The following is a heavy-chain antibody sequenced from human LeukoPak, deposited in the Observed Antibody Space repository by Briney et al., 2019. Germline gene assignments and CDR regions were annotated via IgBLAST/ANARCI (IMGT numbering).Heavy chain of an antibody. CDR1: GYRFSNYW. J-gene: IGHJ3*02. D-gene: IGHD3-22*01. V-gene: IGHV5-51*01. CDR3: ARRRDYDSGGYYRGDAFDI. Sequence: GESLKISCKGSGYRFSNYWIAWVRQMPGKGLEWMGIVYPGVIDIKYSPSLQGQVTISADWSISTAYLQWSSLKTSDTAMYYCARRRDYDSGGYYRGDAFDIWGQGTMVTVSS. CDR2: VYPGVIDI.